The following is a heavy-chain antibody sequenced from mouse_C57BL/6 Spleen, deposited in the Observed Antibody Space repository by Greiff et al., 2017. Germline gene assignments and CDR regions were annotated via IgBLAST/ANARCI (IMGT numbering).Heavy chain of an antibody. J-gene: IGHJ2*01. CDR2: IDPEDGDT. V-gene: IGHV14-1*01. CDR3: ATARDYYGSSLYYFDY. Sequence: VQLKQSGAELVRPGASVKLSCTASGFNIKDYYMHWVKQRPEQGLEWIGRIDPEDGDTEYAPKFQGKATMTADTSSNTAYLQLSSLTAEDTAVYYCATARDYYGSSLYYFDYWGQGTTLTVSS. CDR1: GFNIKDYY. D-gene: IGHD1-1*01.